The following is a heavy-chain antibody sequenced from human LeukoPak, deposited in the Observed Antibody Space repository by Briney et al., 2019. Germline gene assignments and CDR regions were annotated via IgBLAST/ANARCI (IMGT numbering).Heavy chain of an antibody. J-gene: IGHJ4*02. CDR1: GFTFTTYG. V-gene: IGHV3-23*01. Sequence: GGSLRLSCAASGFTFTTYGLNWVRQAPGKGLEWVSGISPNGDRTYYADSVKGRFTISRDNSKNIVYLQMSSLRTEDTAMYYCTTSPVPGIDYWGQGIQVTVSS. D-gene: IGHD6-19*01. CDR2: ISPNGDRT. CDR3: TTSPVPGIDY.